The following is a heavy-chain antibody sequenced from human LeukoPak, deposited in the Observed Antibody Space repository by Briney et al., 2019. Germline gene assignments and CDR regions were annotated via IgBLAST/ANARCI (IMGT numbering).Heavy chain of an antibody. CDR2: ISYDGSNK. CDR1: GFTFSSYA. Sequence: GGSLRLSCAASGFTFSSYAMTWVRQAPGKGLEWVAVISYDGSNKYYADSVKGRFTISRDNSKNTLYLQMNSLRAEDTAVYYCARGRGYSGYDSNDDNWFDPWGQGTLVTVSS. D-gene: IGHD5-12*01. V-gene: IGHV3-30-3*01. J-gene: IGHJ5*02. CDR3: ARGRGYSGYDSNDDNWFDP.